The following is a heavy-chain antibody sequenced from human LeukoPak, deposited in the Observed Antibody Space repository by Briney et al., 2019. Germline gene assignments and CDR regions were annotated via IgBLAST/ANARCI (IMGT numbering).Heavy chain of an antibody. V-gene: IGHV1-18*01. Sequence: ASVKVSCNASGYTFTSYGISWVRQAPGQGLEWMGSISAYNGNTNYAQKLQGRVTMTRDMSTSTVYMELSSLRSEDTAVYYCARDPPHGCYYDSSRDAFDIWGQGTMVTVSS. CDR3: ARDPPHGCYYDSSRDAFDI. J-gene: IGHJ3*02. CDR1: GYTFTSYG. D-gene: IGHD3-22*01. CDR2: ISAYNGNT.